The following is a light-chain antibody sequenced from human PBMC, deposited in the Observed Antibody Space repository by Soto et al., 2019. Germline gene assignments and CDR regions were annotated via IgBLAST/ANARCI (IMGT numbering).Light chain of an antibody. J-gene: IGLJ3*02. CDR3: QSFDNSVSGSGV. CDR1: YSNIGAGYE. Sequence: QSELTQPPSVSGAPGQRVTISCTGSYSNIGAGYEVHWYHQVPGTAPKLLVSGHNNRPSGVPDRFFGSKSGSSASLTIIGLQAEDEADYYCQSFDNSVSGSGVFGGGTKVTVL. CDR2: GHN. V-gene: IGLV1-40*01.